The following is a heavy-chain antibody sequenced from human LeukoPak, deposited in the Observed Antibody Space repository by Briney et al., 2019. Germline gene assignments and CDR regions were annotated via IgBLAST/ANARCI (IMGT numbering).Heavy chain of an antibody. V-gene: IGHV3-13*01. Sequence: PGGSLRLSCAASGSTFSSYDFHWVRQVTGKGLEWVSAIGVGGDTYYAGSVKGRFTISRDNAKNSLYLQMNSLRAEDTAVYYCALNEAGSYFYYYYMDVWGKGTTVTVSS. CDR1: GSTFSSYD. J-gene: IGHJ6*03. CDR2: IGVGGDT. D-gene: IGHD3-10*01. CDR3: ALNEAGSYFYYYYMDV.